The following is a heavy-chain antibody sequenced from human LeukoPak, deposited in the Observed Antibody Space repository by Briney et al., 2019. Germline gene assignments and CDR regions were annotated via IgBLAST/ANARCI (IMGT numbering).Heavy chain of an antibody. CDR2: ISSSSSTI. CDR3: ASGYKLDAFGI. J-gene: IGHJ3*02. D-gene: IGHD1-14*01. CDR1: GFTFSSYS. Sequence: GGSLRLSCAASGFTFSSYSMNWVRQAPGKGLEWVSYISSSSSTIYYADSVKGRFTISRDNAKNSLYLQMNSLRAEDTAVYYCASGYKLDAFGIWGQGTTVTVSS. V-gene: IGHV3-48*01.